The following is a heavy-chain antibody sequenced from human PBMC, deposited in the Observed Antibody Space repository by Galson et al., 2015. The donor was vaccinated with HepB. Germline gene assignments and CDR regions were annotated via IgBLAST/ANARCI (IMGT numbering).Heavy chain of an antibody. J-gene: IGHJ3*02. CDR3: AREEKDYGDTGAFDI. D-gene: IGHD4/OR15-4a*01. V-gene: IGHV3-48*01. CDR2: ISATGTTI. Sequence: SLRLSCAASEFTFSSYNMNWVRQAPGKGLEWISYISATGTTIFYADSVKGRFTISRDNDKNSVFLQMKSLRAEDTALYYCAREEKDYGDTGAFDIWGQGIMVIVSS. CDR1: EFTFSSYN.